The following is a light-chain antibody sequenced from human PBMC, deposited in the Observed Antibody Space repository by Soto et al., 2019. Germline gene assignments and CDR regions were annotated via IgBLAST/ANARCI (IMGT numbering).Light chain of an antibody. V-gene: IGLV3-1*01. CDR3: QAWDRTTAV. CDR1: NLTDKY. Sequence: SYELTQPPSVSVSPGQTASVTCSGDNLTDKYVCWYQQKAGQSPVLVIFQNDRRPSGIPERFSGSNSGNAATLTISGTQATDEADYYCQAWDRTTAVFGGGTKVTVL. J-gene: IGLJ3*02. CDR2: QND.